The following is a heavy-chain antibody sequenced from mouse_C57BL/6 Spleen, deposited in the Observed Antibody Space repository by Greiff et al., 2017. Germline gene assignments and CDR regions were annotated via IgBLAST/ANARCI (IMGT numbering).Heavy chain of an antibody. CDR3: GGDRYGGASLAY. V-gene: IGHV5-6*01. CDR2: ISSGGSYT. Sequence: EVQLVESGGDLVKPGASLKLSCAASGFTFSSYGMSWVRQTPDKRLEWVASISSGGSYTYYPDSVKGRFTIARDNAKNTLYLQRSRLTSEDTAMYCCGGDRYGGASLAYWGQGTLVTVSA. J-gene: IGHJ3*01. D-gene: IGHD2-14*01. CDR1: GFTFSSYG.